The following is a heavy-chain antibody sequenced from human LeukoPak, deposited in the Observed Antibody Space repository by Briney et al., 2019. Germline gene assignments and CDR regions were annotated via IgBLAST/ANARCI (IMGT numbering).Heavy chain of an antibody. Sequence: ASVKVSCKASGGTFSSYAISWVRQAPGQGLEWMGGIIPIFGTANYAQKFQGRVTITADESTSTAYMELSSLRSEDTAVYYCARGGTMVRGGPQPPLELYFDYWGQGTLVTVSS. V-gene: IGHV1-69*01. CDR2: IIPIFGTA. CDR3: ARGGTMVRGGPQPPLELYFDY. J-gene: IGHJ4*02. D-gene: IGHD3-10*01. CDR1: GGTFSSYA.